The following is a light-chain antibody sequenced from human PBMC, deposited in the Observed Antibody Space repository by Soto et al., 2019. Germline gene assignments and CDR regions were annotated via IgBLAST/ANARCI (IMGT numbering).Light chain of an antibody. CDR3: QQYGNSGVT. Sequence: EIVLTPSPGTLSFSPGERATLSCRASQSVNSNYLAWHQQKPGQAPRLLIYGVSSRATGIPDRFSGSGSGTDFTLTISRLEPEDFAVYYCQQYGNSGVTFGPGTKVDI. V-gene: IGKV3-20*01. J-gene: IGKJ3*01. CDR2: GVS. CDR1: QSVNSNY.